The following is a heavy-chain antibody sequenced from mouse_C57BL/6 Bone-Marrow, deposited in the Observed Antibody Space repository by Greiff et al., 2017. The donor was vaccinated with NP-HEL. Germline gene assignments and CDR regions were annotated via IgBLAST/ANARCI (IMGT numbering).Heavy chain of an antibody. D-gene: IGHD2-4*01. Sequence: DVMLVESEGGLVQPGSSMKLSCTASGFTFSDYYMAWVRQVPEKGLEWVANINYDGSSTYYLDSLKSRFIISRDNAKNILYLQMSSLKSEDTATYYCARDRGRYDYDWFAYWGQGTLVTVSA. V-gene: IGHV5-16*01. J-gene: IGHJ3*01. CDR3: ARDRGRYDYDWFAY. CDR2: INYDGSST. CDR1: GFTFSDYY.